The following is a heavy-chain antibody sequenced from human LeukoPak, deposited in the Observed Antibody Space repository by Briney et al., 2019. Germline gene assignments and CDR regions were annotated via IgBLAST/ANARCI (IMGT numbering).Heavy chain of an antibody. CDR2: IRYDGTNK. V-gene: IGHV3-30*02. CDR1: GFTFSSHG. D-gene: IGHD4-17*01. CDR3: AKDNYYGDYEVTSIFGVD. Sequence: GGSLRLSCAASGFTFSSHGMHWVRQAPGKGLEWVAFIRYDGTNKYYADSMKGRFNISRDNFKNTLYLQVNSLRAEDTAVYYCAKDNYYGDYEVTSIFGVDWGQGTLVTVSS. J-gene: IGHJ4*02.